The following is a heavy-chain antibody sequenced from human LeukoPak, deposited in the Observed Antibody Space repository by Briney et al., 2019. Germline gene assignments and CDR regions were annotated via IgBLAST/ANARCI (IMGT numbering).Heavy chain of an antibody. J-gene: IGHJ6*03. Sequence: APVKVSCKASGYTFTSYGISWVRQAPGQGLEWMGWISAYNGNTNYAQKLQGRVTMTTDTSTSTAYMELRSLRSDDTAVYYCARVQRSAMDYYYYYMDVWGKGTTVTVSS. D-gene: IGHD5-18*01. CDR3: ARVQRSAMDYYYYYMDV. CDR1: GYTFTSYG. CDR2: ISAYNGNT. V-gene: IGHV1-18*01.